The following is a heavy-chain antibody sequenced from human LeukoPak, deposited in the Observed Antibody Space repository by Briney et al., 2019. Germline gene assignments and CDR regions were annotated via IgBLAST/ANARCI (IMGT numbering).Heavy chain of an antibody. CDR1: GYTFTSYY. D-gene: IGHD3-22*01. CDR3: ARGTPRTSGYALRTSGYYYYGMDV. V-gene: IGHV1-46*01. J-gene: IGHJ6*02. CDR2: INPSGGST. Sequence: ASVKVSCKASGYTFTSYYMHWVRQAPGQGLEWMGIINPSGGSTCYAQKFQGRVTMTRDTSTSTVYMELSSLRSEDTAVYYCARGTPRTSGYALRTSGYYYYGMDVWGQGTTVTVSS.